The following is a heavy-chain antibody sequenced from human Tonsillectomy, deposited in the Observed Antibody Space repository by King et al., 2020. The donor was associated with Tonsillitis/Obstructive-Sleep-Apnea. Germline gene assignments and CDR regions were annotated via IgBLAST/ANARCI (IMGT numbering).Heavy chain of an antibody. CDR3: ARAGEYYYYYYMDV. Sequence: VQLVESGGGLVQPGGSLRLSCAASGLTVSHNYLSWVRQAPEKGLGWVSIIYGGGNTYYTTSVQGRFTISRDSSKNTLYLQMNSLRVEDTAVYYCARAGEYYYYYYMDVWGKGTTVTVSS. CDR2: IYGGGNT. D-gene: IGHD6-19*01. V-gene: IGHV3-66*01. CDR1: GLTVSHNY. J-gene: IGHJ6*03.